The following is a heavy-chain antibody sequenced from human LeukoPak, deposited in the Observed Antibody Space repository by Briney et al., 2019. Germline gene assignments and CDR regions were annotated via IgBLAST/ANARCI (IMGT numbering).Heavy chain of an antibody. Sequence: GGSLRLSCAASGFTFSSYWMHWVRQAPGKGLVWVSRIDSNGRTINYADSVKGRFTISRDNAKNSPYLQMNSLRAEDTAVYYCARDSGLVRGVDYWGQGTLVTVSS. V-gene: IGHV3-74*01. CDR2: IDSNGRTI. CDR3: ARDSGLVRGVDY. CDR1: GFTFSSYW. J-gene: IGHJ4*02. D-gene: IGHD2-2*01.